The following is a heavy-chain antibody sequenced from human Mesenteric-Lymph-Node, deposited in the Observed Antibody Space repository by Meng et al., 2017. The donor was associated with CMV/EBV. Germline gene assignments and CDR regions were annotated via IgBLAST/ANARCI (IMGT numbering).Heavy chain of an antibody. CDR1: GFTFSDHY. CDR2: SRDKANSYST. V-gene: IGHV3-72*01. Sequence: LSLTCAASGFTFSDHYMDWVRQAPGKGLEWIGRSRDKANSYSTEYAASVRGRFITSRDDSKNSLYLQMNSLETEDTAVYYCTSAFSSATGMDVWGQGTTVTVSS. J-gene: IGHJ6*02. D-gene: IGHD3-3*01. CDR3: TSAFSSATGMDV.